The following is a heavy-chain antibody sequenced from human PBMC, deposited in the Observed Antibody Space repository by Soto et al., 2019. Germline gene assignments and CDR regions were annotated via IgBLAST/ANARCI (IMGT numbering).Heavy chain of an antibody. J-gene: IGHJ1*01. CDR2: IYYSGST. Sequence: SETLSLTCTVSGGSISSSSYYWGWIRQPPGKGLEWIGSIYYSGSTYYNPSLKSRVTISVDTSKNQFSLKLSSETAADTAVYYCARHGAGILYCSGGSCYPKYFQHWGQGTLVTVSS. D-gene: IGHD2-15*01. V-gene: IGHV4-39*01. CDR3: ARHGAGILYCSGGSCYPKYFQH. CDR1: GGSISSSSYY.